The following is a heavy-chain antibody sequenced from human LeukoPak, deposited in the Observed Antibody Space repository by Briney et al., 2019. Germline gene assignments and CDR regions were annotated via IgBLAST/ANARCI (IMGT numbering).Heavy chain of an antibody. V-gene: IGHV4-61*02. CDR1: GYSISSGSYY. J-gene: IGHJ4*02. Sequence: PSETLSLTCAVSGYSISSGSYYWSWIRQPAGKGLEWIGRIYTSGSTNYNPSLKSRVTISVDTSKNQFSLKLSSVTAADTAVYYCARDRYGSYFDYWGQGTLVTVSS. D-gene: IGHD4-17*01. CDR2: IYTSGST. CDR3: ARDRYGSYFDY.